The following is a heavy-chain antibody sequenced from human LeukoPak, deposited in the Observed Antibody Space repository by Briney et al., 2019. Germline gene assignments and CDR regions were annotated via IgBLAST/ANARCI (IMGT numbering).Heavy chain of an antibody. Sequence: GRSLRLSCAASGFTFSSYSMSWVRQAPGEWLEWLSSISSSSSYIYYADAVRGLFTISRDNAKTSLYLQMNSLRAEDTAVYYCAREKLRGLRYYYGMDVWGQGTTVTVSS. CDR3: AREKLRGLRYYYGMDV. V-gene: IGHV3-21*01. CDR1: GFTFSSYS. D-gene: IGHD5-18*01. CDR2: ISSSSSYI. J-gene: IGHJ6*02.